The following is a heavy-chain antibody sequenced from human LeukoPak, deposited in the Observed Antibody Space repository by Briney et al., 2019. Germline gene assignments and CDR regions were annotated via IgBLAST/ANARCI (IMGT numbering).Heavy chain of an antibody. Sequence: PSQTLSLTCTVSGGSISSGDYYWRWIRQPPGRGLEWIVYIYYSGSTYYNPSLKSRVTISVDTSKNQFSLKLSSVTAADTAVYYCARAENCSGGSCFFGKYGMDVWGQGTTVTVSS. D-gene: IGHD2-15*01. CDR2: IYYSGST. V-gene: IGHV4-30-4*01. CDR3: ARAENCSGGSCFFGKYGMDV. CDR1: GGSISSGDYY. J-gene: IGHJ6*02.